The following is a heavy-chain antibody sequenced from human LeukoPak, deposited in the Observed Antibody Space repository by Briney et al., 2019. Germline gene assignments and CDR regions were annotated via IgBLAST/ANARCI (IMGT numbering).Heavy chain of an antibody. CDR2: IYVVGRT. CDR3: ARAMVTMIVVGGHAFDI. V-gene: IGHV3-66*01. Sequence: GGSLRLSCAASGFTVINEYMYWVRQAPGRGLECVSLIYVVGRTVYADSVKGRFTISRDNAKNSLYLQMNSLRAEDTAVYYCARAMVTMIVVGGHAFDIWGQGTMVTVSS. D-gene: IGHD3-22*01. CDR1: GFTVINEY. J-gene: IGHJ3*02.